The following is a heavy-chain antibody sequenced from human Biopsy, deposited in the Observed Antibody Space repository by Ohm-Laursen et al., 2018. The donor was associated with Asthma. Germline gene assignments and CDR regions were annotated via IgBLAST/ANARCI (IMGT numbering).Heavy chain of an antibody. Sequence: SDTLSLTCSLSSGSGGYMRSGNYYWGWIRQPPGKGLEWIGSIYYSGTTYYNPSFESRVTVSADTTKNQFSWKLTSVTAADTAVYYCVRGSSSWHHGPFHYYYGLDVWGQGTTATVSS. J-gene: IGHJ6*02. V-gene: IGHV4-39*01. CDR3: VRGSSSWHHGPFHYYYGLDV. D-gene: IGHD6-13*01. CDR1: SGSGGYMRSGNYY. CDR2: IYYSGTT.